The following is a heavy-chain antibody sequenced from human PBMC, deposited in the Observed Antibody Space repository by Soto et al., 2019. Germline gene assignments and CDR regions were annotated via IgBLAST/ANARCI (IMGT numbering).Heavy chain of an antibody. V-gene: IGHV4-30-4*01. CDR1: GDSISSGNKY. Sequence: QVQLRESGPGLVMPSQTLSLTCPVSGDSISSGNKYWSWIRQPPGKGLEWIGYIFSSGTTYYNPSLKSRLPMSLDTSQNQFSLKLNSVTDADTAVYYCARVPSPFDYYYAKDVWGQGTTVTVSS. J-gene: IGHJ6*02. D-gene: IGHD3-16*01. CDR3: ARVPSPFDYYYAKDV. CDR2: IFSSGTT.